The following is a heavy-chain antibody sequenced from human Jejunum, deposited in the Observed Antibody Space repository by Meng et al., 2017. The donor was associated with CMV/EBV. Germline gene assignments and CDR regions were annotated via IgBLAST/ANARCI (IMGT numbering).Heavy chain of an antibody. D-gene: IGHD2-2*01. J-gene: IGHJ6*02. V-gene: IGHV1-46*01. CDR1: TFTSYY. Sequence: TFTSYYMHWVRQAPGQGLEWMGIINPSGGSTSYAQKFQGRVTMTRDTSTSTVYMELSSLRSEDTAVYYCARDGSTSLYYYYYGMDVWGQGTTVTVSS. CDR2: INPSGGST. CDR3: ARDGSTSLYYYYYGMDV.